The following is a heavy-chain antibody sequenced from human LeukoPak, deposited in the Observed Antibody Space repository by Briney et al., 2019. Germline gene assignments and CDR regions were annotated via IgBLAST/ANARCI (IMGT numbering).Heavy chain of an antibody. J-gene: IGHJ4*02. Sequence: GGSLRLSCAASGFAVSSKYMSWVRQAPGKGLEWVSVIYSGGTTYYADSVKGRFTISRDTSKNTLYLQMNGLRAEDTAVYYCARMLISSGYYVDSWGQGTLVTVSS. CDR2: IYSGGTT. V-gene: IGHV3-53*01. CDR3: ARMLISSGYYVDS. D-gene: IGHD3-22*01. CDR1: GFAVSSKY.